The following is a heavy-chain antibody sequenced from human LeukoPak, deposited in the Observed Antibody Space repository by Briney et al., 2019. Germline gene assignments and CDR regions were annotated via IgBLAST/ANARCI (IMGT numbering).Heavy chain of an antibody. V-gene: IGHV3-23*01. Sequence: GGSLRLSCAASGFTFISYAMSWVRQAPGRGLEWVSAITADGDTTYYADSVKGRFTISRDNSKKTLYLQMNSLRAEDTAVYYCAKDPRIWTGYSSHYFDYWGQGTLVTVSS. D-gene: IGHD3/OR15-3a*01. CDR2: ITADGDTT. J-gene: IGHJ4*02. CDR1: GFTFISYA. CDR3: AKDPRIWTGYSSHYFDY.